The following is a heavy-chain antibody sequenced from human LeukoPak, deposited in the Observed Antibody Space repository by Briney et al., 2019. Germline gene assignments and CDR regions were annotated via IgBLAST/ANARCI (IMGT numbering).Heavy chain of an antibody. CDR2: ISGSGGST. CDR1: GFTFSSYA. CDR3: AKVESYEYYDFWSGYYGYFDY. J-gene: IGHJ4*02. Sequence: GGSLRLSCAASGFTFSSYAMSWVRQAPGKGLEWVSAISGSGGSTYYADSVKGRFTISRDNSKNTLYLQMNSLRAEDTAVYYCAKVESYEYYDFWSGYYGYFDYWGQGTLVTVSS. D-gene: IGHD3-3*01. V-gene: IGHV3-23*01.